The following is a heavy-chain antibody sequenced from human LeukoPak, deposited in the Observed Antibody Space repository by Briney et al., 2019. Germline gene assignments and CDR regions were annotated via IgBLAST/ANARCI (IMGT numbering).Heavy chain of an antibody. CDR1: GFTFSSFA. J-gene: IGHJ3*02. CDR3: AKGFYDNSASGVFDI. V-gene: IGHV3-23*01. CDR2: ISDSCGST. D-gene: IGHD3-10*01. Sequence: PGGSLRLSCAASGFTFSSFATSWVRQAPGKGLEWGSGISDSCGSTYYADSVEGRFTISRDNSKNTLYMQMNNLQAEDPAVYYCAKGFYDNSASGVFDIWGQGTMVTVSS.